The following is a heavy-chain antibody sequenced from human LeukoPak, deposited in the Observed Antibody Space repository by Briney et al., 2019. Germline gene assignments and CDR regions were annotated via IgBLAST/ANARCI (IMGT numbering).Heavy chain of an antibody. Sequence: PGGSLRLSCAASGFTFDDYTMHWVRQAPGKGLEWVSLISWDGGSTYYADSVKGRFTISRDNSKNSLYLQMNSLRTEDSALYYCAKDGMVGVNPIGWFDPWGQGTLVTVSS. V-gene: IGHV3-43*01. J-gene: IGHJ5*02. D-gene: IGHD3-10*02. CDR1: GFTFDDYT. CDR2: ISWDGGST. CDR3: AKDGMVGVNPIGWFDP.